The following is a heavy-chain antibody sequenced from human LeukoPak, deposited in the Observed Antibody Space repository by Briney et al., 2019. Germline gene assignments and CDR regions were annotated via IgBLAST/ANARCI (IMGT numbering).Heavy chain of an antibody. CDR2: ISGSGGST. CDR3: ARDVGFIVGATPGAFDI. D-gene: IGHD1-26*01. Sequence: PGGSLRLSCAASGFTFSSYAMSWVRQAPGKGLEWVSAISGSGGSTYYADSVKGRFTVSRDTPKNTLYLQMNSLRADDTAVYYCARDVGFIVGATPGAFDIWGQGTMVTVTS. V-gene: IGHV3-23*01. CDR1: GFTFSSYA. J-gene: IGHJ3*02.